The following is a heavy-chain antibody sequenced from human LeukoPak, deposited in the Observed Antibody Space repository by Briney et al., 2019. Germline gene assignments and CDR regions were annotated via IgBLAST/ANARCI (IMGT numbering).Heavy chain of an antibody. CDR2: IIPIFGTA. CDR1: GGTFSSYA. J-gene: IGHJ4*02. CDR3: ARSHDYVWGSYRYIWNY. V-gene: IGHV1-69*05. D-gene: IGHD3-16*02. Sequence: SVKVSCXASGGTFSSYAISWVRQAPGQGLEWMGRIIPIFGTANYAQKFQGRVTITTDESTSTAYMELSSLRSEDTAVYYCARSHDYVWGSYRYIWNYWGQGTLVTVSS.